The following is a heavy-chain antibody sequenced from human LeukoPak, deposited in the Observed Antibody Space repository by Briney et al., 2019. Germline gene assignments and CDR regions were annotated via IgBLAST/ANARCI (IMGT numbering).Heavy chain of an antibody. D-gene: IGHD3-22*01. CDR3: ENGAYDSSGPQDY. Sequence: GGSLRLSYAASGFTFSSYAMSWVRRAPGKGLEWVSAISGSGGSTYYADSVKGRFTISRDNSKNTLYLQMNSLRAEDTAVYYCENGAYDSSGPQDYWGHGTLVTVSS. CDR1: GFTFSSYA. CDR2: ISGSGGST. V-gene: IGHV3-23*01. J-gene: IGHJ4*01.